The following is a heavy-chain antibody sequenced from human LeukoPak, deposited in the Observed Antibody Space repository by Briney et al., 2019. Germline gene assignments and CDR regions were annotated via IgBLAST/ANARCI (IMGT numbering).Heavy chain of an antibody. Sequence: SETLSLTCAVYGGSFSGYYWSWIRQPPGKGLEWIGEINHSGSTNYNPSLKSRVTISVDTSKNQFSLKLSSATAADTAVYYCARAPGYCSGTSCYKYYYYGMDVWGQGTTVTVSS. CDR2: INHSGST. V-gene: IGHV4-34*01. CDR1: GGSFSGYY. CDR3: ARAPGYCSGTSCYKYYYYGMDV. J-gene: IGHJ6*02. D-gene: IGHD2-2*03.